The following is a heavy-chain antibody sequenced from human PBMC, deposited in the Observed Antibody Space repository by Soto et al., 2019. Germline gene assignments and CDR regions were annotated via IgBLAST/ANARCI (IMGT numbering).Heavy chain of an antibody. CDR2: ISGSGGST. D-gene: IGHD3-22*01. Sequence: GGSLRLSCAASGFTFSSYAMSWVRQAPGKGLEWVSAISGSGGSTYYADSVKGRFTISRDNSKNTLYLQMNSLRAEDTAVYYCAKVIDYDSSGYYPNYYYYGMDVWGQGTTVTVSS. CDR3: AKVIDYDSSGYYPNYYYYGMDV. CDR1: GFTFSSYA. V-gene: IGHV3-23*01. J-gene: IGHJ6*02.